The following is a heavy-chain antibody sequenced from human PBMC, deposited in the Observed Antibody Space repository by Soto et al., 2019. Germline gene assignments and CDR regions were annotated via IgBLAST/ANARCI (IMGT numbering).Heavy chain of an antibody. V-gene: IGHV4-31*03. CDR3: ARGLLWFGELPHTIDY. D-gene: IGHD3-10*01. CDR1: GGSISSGGYY. Sequence: QVQLQESGPGLVKPSQTLSLTCTVSGGSISSGGYYWSWIRQHPGKGLEWIGYIYYSGSTYYNPSLKSRVTISVDTSKNQFSLKLSSVTAADTAVYYCARGLLWFGELPHTIDYWGQGTLVTVSS. J-gene: IGHJ4*02. CDR2: IYYSGST.